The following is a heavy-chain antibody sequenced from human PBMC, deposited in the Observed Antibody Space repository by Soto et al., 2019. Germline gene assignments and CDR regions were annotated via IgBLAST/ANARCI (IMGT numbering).Heavy chain of an antibody. J-gene: IGHJ4*02. CDR2: INAGSGNT. CDR3: AKYCSSTSCSNIDS. D-gene: IGHD2-2*01. CDR1: GYTFTSYA. Sequence: ASVKVSCKASGYTFTSYAMHWVRQAPGQRLEWMGWINAGSGNTKYSQKFQGRVTITRDTSASTAYMELRSLRSDDMAVYYCAKYCSSTSCSNIDSWGQGTLVTVSS. V-gene: IGHV1-3*01.